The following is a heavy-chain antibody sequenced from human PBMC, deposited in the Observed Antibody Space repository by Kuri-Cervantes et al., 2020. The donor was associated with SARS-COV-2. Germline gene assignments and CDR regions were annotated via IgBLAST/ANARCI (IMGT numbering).Heavy chain of an antibody. V-gene: IGHV4-34*01. Sequence: ESLKISCAASGFTFSSYAMSWVRQPPGKGLEWIGEINHSGSTNYNPSLKSRVTISVDTSKNQFSLKLSSVTAADTAVYYCARVDGDYVDWYFDLWGRGTLVTVSS. J-gene: IGHJ2*01. D-gene: IGHD4-17*01. CDR2: INHSGST. CDR1: GFTFSSYA. CDR3: ARVDGDYVDWYFDL.